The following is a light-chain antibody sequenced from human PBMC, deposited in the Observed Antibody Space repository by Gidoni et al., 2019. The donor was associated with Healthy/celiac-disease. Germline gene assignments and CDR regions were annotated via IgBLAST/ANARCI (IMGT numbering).Light chain of an antibody. CDR2: DVS. Sequence: QSALTQPLSVSGSPGQPLTISCTGTSSDVGGYNYVSWYQQHPGKAPKLIIYDVSKLPSGVPDRFSGSKSGNTASLTISGLQAEDEADYYCCSYAGSYSYVFGTWTKVTVL. CDR3: CSYAGSYSYV. CDR1: SSDVGGYNY. V-gene: IGLV2-11*01. J-gene: IGLJ1*01.